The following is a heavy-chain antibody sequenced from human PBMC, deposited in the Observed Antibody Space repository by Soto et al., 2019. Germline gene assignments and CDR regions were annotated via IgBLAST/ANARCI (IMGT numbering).Heavy chain of an antibody. CDR2: IYYSGNT. CDR3: ARLFGSGSYYFDY. J-gene: IGHJ4*02. CDR1: DGSVSDSRYY. V-gene: IGHV4-39*01. D-gene: IGHD3-10*01. Sequence: QLQLQESGPGLVKPSETLSLTCTVSDGSVSDSRYYWGWIRQPPGKGLEWIGIIYYSGNTYYNPTLKSRVTISEDTSKNHFPLRLSSVTAADTAVYYCARLFGSGSYYFDYWGQGALVTVSS.